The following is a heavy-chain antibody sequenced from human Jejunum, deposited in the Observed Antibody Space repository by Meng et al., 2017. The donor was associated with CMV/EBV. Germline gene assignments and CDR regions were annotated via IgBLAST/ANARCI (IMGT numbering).Heavy chain of an antibody. J-gene: IGHJ4*02. V-gene: IGHV3-23*01. D-gene: IGHD2-15*01. Sequence: GFPFDGDDMHWVRQAPGRGLEWVSTISGSGLSTHYPDSVKGRFTISRDNSKNTLYLQMNSVRAEDTAVYYCAKASPYGGITYFDYWGQGTLVTVSS. CDR1: GFPFDGDD. CDR2: ISGSGLST. CDR3: AKASPYGGITYFDY.